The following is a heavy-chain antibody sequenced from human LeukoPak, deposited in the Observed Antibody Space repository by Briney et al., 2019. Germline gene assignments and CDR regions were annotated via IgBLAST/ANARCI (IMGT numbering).Heavy chain of an antibody. D-gene: IGHD3-3*01. CDR2: IHPGDSKT. CDR1: GYNFSNTW. CDR3: ARRFWDGSLYSFDY. V-gene: IGHV5-51*01. Sequence: GESLKISCQGSGYNFSNTWLVWVRPMPGQGLEWMGIIHPGDSKTFYSPSFQGQVTMSADKSVNTAYLHWSSLKASDTAMYYCARRFWDGSLYSFDYWGRGTLVAVSS. J-gene: IGHJ4*02.